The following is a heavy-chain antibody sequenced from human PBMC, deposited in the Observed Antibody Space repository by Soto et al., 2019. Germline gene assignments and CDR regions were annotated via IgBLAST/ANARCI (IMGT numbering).Heavy chain of an antibody. V-gene: IGHV4-39*01. Sequence: PSETLSLTCAVSGGSITNSNYYWGWVRQPPGKGLEWIGTISYTGNTFYSLSLRSRVTISLDTSRNQFSLRLSSVAAADSAVYYCAGLLGHCFNNSCFFRYFDPWGPGTLVTVSS. D-gene: IGHD2-2*01. CDR3: AGLLGHCFNNSCFFRYFDP. J-gene: IGHJ5*02. CDR1: GGSITNSNYY. CDR2: ISYTGNT.